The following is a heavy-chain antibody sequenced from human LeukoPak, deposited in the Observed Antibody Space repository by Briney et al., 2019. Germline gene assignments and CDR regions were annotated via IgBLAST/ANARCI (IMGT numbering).Heavy chain of an antibody. CDR1: GFTFSSYA. V-gene: IGHV3-66*01. J-gene: IGHJ6*02. CDR2: IYSGGST. Sequence: PGGSLRLSCAASGFTFSSYAMSWVRQAPGKGVEWVSVIYSGGSTYYADSVKGRFTISRDNSKNTLYLQMNSLRAEDTAVYYCARAREDYYDSSGYPLYYYYGMDVWGQGTTVTVSS. CDR3: ARAREDYYDSSGYPLYYYYGMDV. D-gene: IGHD3-22*01.